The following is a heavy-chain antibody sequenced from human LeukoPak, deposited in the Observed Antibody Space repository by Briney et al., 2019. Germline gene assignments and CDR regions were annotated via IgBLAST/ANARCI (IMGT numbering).Heavy chain of an antibody. CDR1: GFTFSGYW. V-gene: IGHV3-74*01. CDR2: IDPDGGSI. CDR3: AREDSGIDY. Sequence: PGGSLRLSCAASGFTFSGYWMHWVRQAPGKGLVGVSRIDPDGGSITYADSVRGRFTISRDNAKNTLYLQMNSLRAEDTGVYYCAREDSGIDYWGQGTLVTVSS. J-gene: IGHJ4*02.